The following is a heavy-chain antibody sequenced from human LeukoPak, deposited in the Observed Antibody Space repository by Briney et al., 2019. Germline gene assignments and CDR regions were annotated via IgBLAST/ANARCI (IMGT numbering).Heavy chain of an antibody. CDR3: AKFRGPSSGWFFDY. D-gene: IGHD6-19*01. Sequence: GGSLRLSCAASGFTFSSYAMSWVRQAPGKGLEWVSTILGSGRSTYHADSVKGRFTVSRDNSKNTLYLQMNSLTAEDTALYYCAKFRGPSSGWFFDYWGQGTLVTVSS. CDR2: ILGSGRST. V-gene: IGHV3-23*01. J-gene: IGHJ4*02. CDR1: GFTFSSYA.